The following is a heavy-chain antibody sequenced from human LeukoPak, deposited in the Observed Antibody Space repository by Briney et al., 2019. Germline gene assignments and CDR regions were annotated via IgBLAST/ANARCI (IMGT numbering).Heavy chain of an antibody. CDR2: FDPEDGET. CDR3: ATGDTMIVVANDAFDI. Sequence: ASVKVSCKVSGYTLTELSMHWVRHAPGKGLEWMGGFDPEDGETIYAQKFQGRVTMTEDTSTDTAYMELSSLRSEDTAVYYCATGDTMIVVANDAFDIWGQGTMVTVSS. V-gene: IGHV1-24*01. CDR1: GYTLTELS. D-gene: IGHD3-22*01. J-gene: IGHJ3*02.